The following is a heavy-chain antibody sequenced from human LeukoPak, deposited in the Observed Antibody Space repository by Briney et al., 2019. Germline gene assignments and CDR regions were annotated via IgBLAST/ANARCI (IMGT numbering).Heavy chain of an antibody. Sequence: SETLSLTCTVSGGSVSSYYWSWIRQPAGKGLEWIGRVYPSGSANYNPSLKSRVTMSVDTSKTQFSLKLSSVTAADTAVYYCARDALSTGWGNWFDPWGQGTLVTVSS. CDR3: ARDALSTGWGNWFDP. J-gene: IGHJ5*02. V-gene: IGHV4-4*07. D-gene: IGHD2-2*01. CDR1: GGSVSSYY. CDR2: VYPSGSA.